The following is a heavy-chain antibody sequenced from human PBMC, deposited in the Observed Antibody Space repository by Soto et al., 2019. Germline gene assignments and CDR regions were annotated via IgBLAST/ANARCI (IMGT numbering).Heavy chain of an antibody. Sequence: GASVKVSCKASGYTFTSYAMHWVRRAPGQRLEWMGWINAGNGNTKYSQKFQGRVTITRDTSASTAYMELSSLRSEDTAVYYCARVIDSSSWQDYYYYGMDVWGQGTTVTVSS. CDR2: INAGNGNT. CDR3: ARVIDSSSWQDYYYYGMDV. J-gene: IGHJ6*02. D-gene: IGHD6-13*01. V-gene: IGHV1-3*01. CDR1: GYTFTSYA.